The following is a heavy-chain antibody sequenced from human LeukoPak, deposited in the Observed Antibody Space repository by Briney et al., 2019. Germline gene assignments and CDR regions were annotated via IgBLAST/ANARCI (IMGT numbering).Heavy chain of an antibody. J-gene: IGHJ6*03. CDR2: IYYSGST. Sequence: SETLSLTCTVPGGSISSYYWSWIRQPPGKGLEWIGYIYYSGSTNYNPSLKSRVTISVDTSKNQFSLKLSSVTAADTAVYYCVGAAAGYYYYYMDVWGKGTTVTISS. D-gene: IGHD6-13*01. V-gene: IGHV4-59*01. CDR1: GGSISSYY. CDR3: VGAAAGYYYYYMDV.